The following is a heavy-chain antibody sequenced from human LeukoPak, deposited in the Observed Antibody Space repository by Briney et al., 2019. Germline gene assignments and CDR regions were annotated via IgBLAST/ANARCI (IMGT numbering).Heavy chain of an antibody. CDR1: GGSISSYY. V-gene: IGHV4-59*08. CDR2: IYYSGST. D-gene: IGHD3-10*01. J-gene: IGHJ3*02. CDR3: ARHGGVVRGEGSDAFDI. Sequence: PSETLSLTCTVSGGSISSYYWSWVRQPPGKGLEWIGYIYYSGSTNSNPSLKSRDTISVDTSKNQFSLKLSSVTAADTAVYYCARHGGVVRGEGSDAFDIWGQGTMVTISS.